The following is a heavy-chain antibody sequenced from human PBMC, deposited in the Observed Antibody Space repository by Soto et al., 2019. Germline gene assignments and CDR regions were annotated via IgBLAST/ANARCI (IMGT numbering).Heavy chain of an antibody. CDR3: ADLGAIFGVVSPMDV. D-gene: IGHD3-3*01. CDR1: GGSISSSSYY. V-gene: IGHV4-39*01. CDR2: IYYSGST. J-gene: IGHJ6*03. Sequence: SETLSLTCTVSGGSISSSSYYWGWIRQPPGKGLEWIGSIYYSGSTYYNPSLKSRVTISVDTSKNQFSLKLSSVTAADTAVYYCADLGAIFGVVSPMDVWGKGTTVTVSS.